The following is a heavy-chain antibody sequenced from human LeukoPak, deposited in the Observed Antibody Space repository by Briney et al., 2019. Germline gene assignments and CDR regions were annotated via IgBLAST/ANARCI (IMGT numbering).Heavy chain of an antibody. CDR2: ISSSSSTI. CDR3: ASDYYDSSGIEY. V-gene: IGHV3-48*01. CDR1: GFTFSSYS. J-gene: IGHJ4*02. D-gene: IGHD3-22*01. Sequence: PGGSLRLSCAASGFTFSSYSMNWVRQAPGKGLEWVSYISSSSSTIYYADSVKCRFTISRDNAKNSLYLQMNSLRAEDTTVYYCASDYYDSSGIEYWGQGTLVTVSS.